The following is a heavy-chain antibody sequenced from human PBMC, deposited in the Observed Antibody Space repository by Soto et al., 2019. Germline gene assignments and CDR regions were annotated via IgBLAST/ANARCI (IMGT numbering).Heavy chain of an antibody. CDR2: INPNSGGT. V-gene: IGHV1-2*04. D-gene: IGHD2-2*01. J-gene: IGHJ6*03. CDR3: ARGVGSTSSRYYYYYMDV. CDR1: GYTFTGYY. Sequence: GASVKVSCKASGYTFTGYYMHWVRQAPGQGLEWMGWINPNSGGTNHAQKFQGWVTMTRDTSISTAYMELSRLRSDDTAVYYCARGVGSTSSRYYYYYMDVWGKGTTVTVSS.